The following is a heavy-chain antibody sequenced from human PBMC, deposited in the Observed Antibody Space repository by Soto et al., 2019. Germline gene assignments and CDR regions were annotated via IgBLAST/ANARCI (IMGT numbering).Heavy chain of an antibody. Sequence: EVQLVESGGGLVKPGGSLRLSCAASGFTFSNAWMSWVRQAPGQGLEGVGRIKSTPDGWTTDYAAPVKGRFTTSRDDAKSTLYLQTTSIKSEDTAVYEWTATYEYYYMHVWCEGRTVAESS. V-gene: IGHV3-15*01. J-gene: IGHJ6*03. CDR3: TATYEYYYMHV. CDR2: IKSTPDGWTT. D-gene: IGHD3-16*01. CDR1: GFTFSNAW.